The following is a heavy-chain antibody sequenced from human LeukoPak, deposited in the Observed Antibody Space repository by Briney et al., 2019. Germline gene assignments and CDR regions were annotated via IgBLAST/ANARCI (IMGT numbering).Heavy chain of an antibody. V-gene: IGHV4-39*07. CDR3: ARLYGNYQNYFDY. D-gene: IGHD1-7*01. CDR1: GGSISSITYY. J-gene: IGHJ4*02. CDR2: MYYRGNT. Sequence: SETLSLTCTVSGGSISSITYYWGWIRQPPGKGLEWVGHMYYRGNTFYNPSLKSRVTISVDTSKNQFSLKLRSVTAADTAVYYCARLYGNYQNYFDYWGQGTLVTVSS.